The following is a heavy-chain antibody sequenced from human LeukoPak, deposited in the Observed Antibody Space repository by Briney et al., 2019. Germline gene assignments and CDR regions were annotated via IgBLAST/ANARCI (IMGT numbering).Heavy chain of an antibody. CDR1: GGSISSHY. J-gene: IGHJ4*02. V-gene: IGHV4-59*11. D-gene: IGHD3-9*01. CDR3: ARANYDILTGYYLYYFDY. Sequence: SETLSLTCTVSGGSISSHYWSWIRQPPGKGLEWIGYIYYSGSTNYNPSLKSRVTISVDTSKNQFSLKLSSVTAADTAVYYCARANYDILTGYYLYYFDYWGQGTLVAVSS. CDR2: IYYSGST.